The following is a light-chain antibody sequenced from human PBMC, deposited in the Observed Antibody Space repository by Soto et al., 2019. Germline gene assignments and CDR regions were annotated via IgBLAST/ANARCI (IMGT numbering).Light chain of an antibody. CDR1: QSVRSN. J-gene: IGKJ5*01. V-gene: IGKV3-15*01. CDR2: GAS. Sequence: EIVMTQSPATLSVSPVERTTLSCRASQSVRSNLAWYQQKPGQAPRLLIYGASTRATAIPARFSGSGSGTEFTLTISSLQSEDFAIYYCQQYNNWPPITFGQGTRLEIK. CDR3: QQYNNWPPIT.